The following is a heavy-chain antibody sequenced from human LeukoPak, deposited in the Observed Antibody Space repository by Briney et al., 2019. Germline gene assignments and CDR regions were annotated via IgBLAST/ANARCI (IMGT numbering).Heavy chain of an antibody. Sequence: GASVKVSCKASGYTFTSYAISWVRQAPGQGLEWMGGIIPIFGTATSAQDFQGRVTITADESTSTAYMELSGLRSEDTAVYYCARALGDYGDYVPFDYWGQGTLVTVSS. CDR2: IIPIFGTA. CDR1: GYTFTSYA. D-gene: IGHD4-17*01. J-gene: IGHJ4*02. CDR3: ARALGDYGDYVPFDY. V-gene: IGHV1-69*13.